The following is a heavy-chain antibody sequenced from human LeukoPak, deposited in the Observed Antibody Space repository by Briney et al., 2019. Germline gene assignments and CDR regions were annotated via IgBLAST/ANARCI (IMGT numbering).Heavy chain of an antibody. CDR1: GGTFSSYA. D-gene: IGHD3-10*01. CDR2: IIPIFGIA. V-gene: IGHV1-69*04. J-gene: IGHJ5*02. CDR3: ARDWAPMVRYWFDP. Sequence: GASVKVSCKASGGTFSSYAISWVRQAPGQGLEWMGRIIPIFGIANYAQKFQGRVTITADKSTSTAYMEPSSLRSEDTAVYYCARDWAPMVRYWFDPWGQGTLVTVSS.